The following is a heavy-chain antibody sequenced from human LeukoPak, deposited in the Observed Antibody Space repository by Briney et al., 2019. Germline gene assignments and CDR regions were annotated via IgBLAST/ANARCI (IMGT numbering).Heavy chain of an antibody. CDR1: GFTFSSYA. V-gene: IGHV3-64*04. D-gene: IGHD5-18*01. J-gene: IGHJ1*01. CDR3: AKVLQPFLEYFQH. Sequence: GGSLRLSCAASGFTFSSYAMHWVRQAPGKGLEYVSAISSNGGSTYYADSVKGRFTISRDNSKNTLYLQMNSLRAEDTAVYYCAKVLQPFLEYFQHWGQGTLVTVSS. CDR2: ISSNGGST.